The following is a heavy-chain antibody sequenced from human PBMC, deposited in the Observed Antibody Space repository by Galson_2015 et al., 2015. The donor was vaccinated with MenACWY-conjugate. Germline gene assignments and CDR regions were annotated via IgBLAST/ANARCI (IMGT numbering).Heavy chain of an antibody. CDR3: ARDNNWSFDS. V-gene: IGHV3-74*01. CDR1: GFTFNNYW. Sequence: SLRLSCAASGFTFNNYWMHWVRQPPGKGLEWVSYIKADGSFSNYADSVKGRFTISTDNAKNMVYLQMDGLGDEDTAVCFCARDNNWSFDSWGQGNLVTVSS. J-gene: IGHJ4*02. CDR2: IKADGSFS. D-gene: IGHD1-1*01.